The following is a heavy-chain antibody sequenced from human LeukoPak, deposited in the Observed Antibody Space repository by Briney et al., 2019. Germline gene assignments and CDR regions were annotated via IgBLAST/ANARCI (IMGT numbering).Heavy chain of an antibody. CDR2: IYYSGST. CDR1: GGSISSYY. D-gene: IGHD5-24*01. J-gene: IGHJ3*02. Sequence: TSETLCLTCTVSGGSISSYYWSWIRQPPGKGLEWIGYIYYSGSTNYNPSLKSRVTISVDTSKNQFSLKLSSVTAADTAVYYCARGLLDGYTHPAAFDIWGQGTMVTVSS. CDR3: ARGLLDGYTHPAAFDI. V-gene: IGHV4-59*01.